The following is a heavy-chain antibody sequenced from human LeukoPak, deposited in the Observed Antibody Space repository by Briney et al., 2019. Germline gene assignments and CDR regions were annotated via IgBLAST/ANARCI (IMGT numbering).Heavy chain of an antibody. V-gene: IGHV4-39*07. CDR1: GGSISSSSYY. Sequence: PSETLSLTCTVSGGSISSSSYYWGWIRQPPGKGLEWIGSIYYSGSTYYNPSLKSRVTVSVDTSKNQFSLKLSSVTAADTAVYYCARVRNIWAKPHDAFDIWGQGTMVTVSS. J-gene: IGHJ3*02. D-gene: IGHD5-12*01. CDR2: IYYSGST. CDR3: ARVRNIWAKPHDAFDI.